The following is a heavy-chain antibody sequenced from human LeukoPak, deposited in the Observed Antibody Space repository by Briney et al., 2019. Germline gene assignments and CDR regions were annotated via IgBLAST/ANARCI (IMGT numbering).Heavy chain of an antibody. CDR3: AKDRYNWNDGPATFDY. CDR2: ISGSGGST. CDR1: GFTFSSYA. D-gene: IGHD1-20*01. J-gene: IGHJ4*02. Sequence: PGGSLRLSCAASGFTFSSYAMSWVRQAPGKGLEWVSSISGSGGSTYYADSVKGRFTISGDNSKNTLYLQMNSLRAEDTAVYYCAKDRYNWNDGPATFDYWGQGTLVTVSS. V-gene: IGHV3-23*01.